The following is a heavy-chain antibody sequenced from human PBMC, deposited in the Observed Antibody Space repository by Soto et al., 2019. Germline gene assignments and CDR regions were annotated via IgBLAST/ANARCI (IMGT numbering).Heavy chain of an antibody. CDR1: GFTFSSYG. J-gene: IGHJ4*02. CDR3: AKRYGSGWYSFDY. CDR2: ISYDGNNK. V-gene: IGHV3-30*18. Sequence: QVQLVESGGGVVQPGRSLRLSCAASGFTFSSYGMHWVRQAPGKGLEWVAIISYDGNNKYYADSVKGRFTISRDNSKNTLYLQMNSLRAEDTAVYYCAKRYGSGWYSFDYCGQGTLVIVSS. D-gene: IGHD6-19*01.